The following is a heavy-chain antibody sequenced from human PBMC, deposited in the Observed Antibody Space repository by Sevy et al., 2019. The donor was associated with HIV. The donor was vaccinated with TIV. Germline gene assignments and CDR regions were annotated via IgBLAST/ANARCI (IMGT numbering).Heavy chain of an antibody. J-gene: IGHJ4*02. CDR3: AGENAWGRGYS. CDR2: IYYNGHI. CDR1: GVSITSLY. D-gene: IGHD1-26*01. Sequence: SETLSLTCTVSGVSITSLYWNWVRQPPGKGLEWIATIYYNGHINYNPSLKSRVTVSLDTSTNQFSLRLSSVTAADTAMYYCAGENAWGRGYSWGQGTLVTVSS. V-gene: IGHV4-59*08.